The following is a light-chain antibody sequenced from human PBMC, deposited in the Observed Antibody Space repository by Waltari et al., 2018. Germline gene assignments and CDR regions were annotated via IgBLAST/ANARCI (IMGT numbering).Light chain of an antibody. CDR2: DVS. CDR1: SGDIGDHDR. J-gene: IGLJ3*02. CDR3: CTYTGGYTWV. V-gene: IGLV2-11*01. Sequence: QSALTQPRSVSGSPGQSVTISCTGTSGDIGDHDRVSWYQQPPGTAPKLMIYDVSKWPSVVPDRFSGSKSGYTASLTISVRQPDDEADYYCCTYTGGYTWVFGGGTKLTVL.